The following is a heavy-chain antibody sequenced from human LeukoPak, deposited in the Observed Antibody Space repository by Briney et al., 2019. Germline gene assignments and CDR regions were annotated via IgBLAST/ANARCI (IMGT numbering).Heavy chain of an antibody. CDR2: ISSSSSYI. CDR1: GFTFSSYS. CDR3: AKNGGGSYFFFGYFDY. V-gene: IGHV3-21*04. J-gene: IGHJ4*02. Sequence: GGSLRLSCAASGFTFSSYSMNWVRQAPGKGLEWVSSISSSSSYIYYADSVKGRFTISRDNAKNSLYLQMNSLRAEDTAVYYCAKNGGGSYFFFGYFDYWGQGTLVTVSS. D-gene: IGHD1-26*01.